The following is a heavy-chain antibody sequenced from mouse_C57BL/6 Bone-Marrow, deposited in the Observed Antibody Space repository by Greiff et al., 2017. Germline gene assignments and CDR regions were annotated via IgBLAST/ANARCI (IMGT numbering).Heavy chain of an antibody. V-gene: IGHV5-6*01. CDR3: ARGGLRAAWFAY. D-gene: IGHD1-1*01. CDR2: ISSGGSYT. J-gene: IGHJ3*01. Sequence: EVKLQESGGDLVKPGGSLKLSCAASGFTFSSYGMSWVRQTPDKRLGWVATISSGGSYTYYPDSVKGRFTISRDNAKNTLYLQMSSLKSEDTAMYYCARGGLRAAWFAYWGQGTLVTVSA. CDR1: GFTFSSYG.